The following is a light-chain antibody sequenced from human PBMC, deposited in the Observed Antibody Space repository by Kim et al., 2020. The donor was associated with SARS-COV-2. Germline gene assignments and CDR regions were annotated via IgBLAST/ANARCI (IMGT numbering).Light chain of an antibody. CDR2: AAS. CDR1: QGIRNH. V-gene: IGKV1-6*01. CDR3: LQDYAVSWT. J-gene: IGKJ1*01. Sequence: ATQMTQSPSSLSASVGDRVTITCRASQGIRNHLAWYQQKPGRAPKLLIYAASRLQSGVPSRFSGSGSGTDFTLTISSLEPEDFATYYCLQDYAVSWTCGQGTKVDIK.